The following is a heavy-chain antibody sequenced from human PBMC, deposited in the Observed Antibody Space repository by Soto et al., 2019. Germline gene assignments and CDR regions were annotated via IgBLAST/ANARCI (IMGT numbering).Heavy chain of an antibody. Sequence: QVQLVESGGGVVQPGRSLRLSCAASGFTFSSYGMHWVRRTPGMGLEWLAVISYDGRYKLHPDSVKGRFTFSRDTSKNTVSLQMNNLRVEYTAVYYCAKVLVAERSASYPYHWGQGTLVTVAS. CDR1: GFTFSSYG. CDR3: AKVLVAERSASYPYH. D-gene: IGHD3-10*01. CDR2: ISYDGRYK. J-gene: IGHJ5*02. V-gene: IGHV3-30*18.